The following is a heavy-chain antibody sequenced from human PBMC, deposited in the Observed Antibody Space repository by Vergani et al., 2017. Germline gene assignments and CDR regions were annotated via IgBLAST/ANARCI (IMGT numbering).Heavy chain of an antibody. CDR1: GFTFSSYW. CDR2: IKQDGSEK. J-gene: IGHJ3*02. V-gene: IGHV3-7*03. Sequence: EVQLVESGGGLVQPGGSLRLSCAASGFTFSSYWMSWVRQAPGKGLEWVANIKQDGSEKYYVDSVKGRFTISRDNAKNSLYLQMNSLRAEDTAVYYCAIDHRMPYYYDSGGYDDAFDIWGQGTMVTVSS. D-gene: IGHD3-22*01. CDR3: AIDHRMPYYYDSGGYDDAFDI.